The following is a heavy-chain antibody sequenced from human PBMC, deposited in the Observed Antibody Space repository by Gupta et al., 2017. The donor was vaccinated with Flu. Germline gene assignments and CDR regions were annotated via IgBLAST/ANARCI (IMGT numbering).Heavy chain of an antibody. CDR2: IDHSGGI. Sequence: QVQLQQWGAGLLKPSETLSLTCAVYNASLSGSYWSWIRQPPGKGPEWIGEIDHSGGINYNPSLKSRVTMSVDTSKNQFSLNLYSVTAADTAIYYCTRLGVFTVGYNWFDPWGQGTLVTVSS. V-gene: IGHV4-34*01. CDR3: TRLGVFTVGYNWFDP. CDR1: NASLSGSY. D-gene: IGHD3-10*01. J-gene: IGHJ5*02.